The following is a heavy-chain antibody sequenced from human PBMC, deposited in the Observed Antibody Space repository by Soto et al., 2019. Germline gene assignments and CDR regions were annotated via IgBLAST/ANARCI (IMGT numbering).Heavy chain of an antibody. D-gene: IGHD5-12*01. CDR3: ARRIGATKTFNY. Sequence: SETLSLTCTVSGGSISSYYWSWIRQPPGKGLEWIGYIYYAGSTKYNPSLNSRVTISVDTSKNQFSLTVTSVTAADTAVYYCARRIGATKTFNYGAQGTRVTVPS. J-gene: IGHJ4*02. CDR2: IYYAGST. CDR1: GGSISSYY. V-gene: IGHV4-59*08.